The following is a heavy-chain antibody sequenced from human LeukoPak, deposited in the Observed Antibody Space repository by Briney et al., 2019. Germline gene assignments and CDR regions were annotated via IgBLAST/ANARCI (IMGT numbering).Heavy chain of an antibody. V-gene: IGHV3-53*01. CDR1: GFTVSSNY. J-gene: IGHJ6*02. CDR3: ARDTDNWGLNYYYGMDV. Sequence: QPGGSLRLSCAASGFTVSSNYMSWVRQAPGKGLEWVSVIYSGGSTYYADSVKGRFTISRDNSKNTLYLQMNSLRAEDTAVYYCARDTDNWGLNYYYGMDVWGQGTTVTISS. CDR2: IYSGGST. D-gene: IGHD1-1*01.